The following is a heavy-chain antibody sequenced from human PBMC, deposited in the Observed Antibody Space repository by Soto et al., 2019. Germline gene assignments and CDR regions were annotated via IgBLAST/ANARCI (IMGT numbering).Heavy chain of an antibody. CDR1: GFTFSSYE. J-gene: IGHJ6*02. V-gene: IGHV3-48*03. CDR3: ARLGYYYYYGMDV. CDR2: ISSSGSTI. Sequence: GGSLRLSCAASGFTFSSYEMNWVRQAPGKGLEWVSYISSSGSTIYYADSVKGRFTISGDNAKNSLYLQMNSLRAEDTAVYYCARLGYYYYYGMDVWGQGTTVTVSS. D-gene: IGHD2-2*01.